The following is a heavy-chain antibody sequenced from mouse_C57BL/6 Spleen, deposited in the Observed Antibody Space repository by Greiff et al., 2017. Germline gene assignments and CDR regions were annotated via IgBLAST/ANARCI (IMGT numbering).Heavy chain of an antibody. J-gene: IGHJ4*01. CDR3: AREGGYYYGSSYGYYAMDY. Sequence: VQLKESVAELVRPGASVKLSCTASGFNIKNTYMHWVKQRPEQGLEWIGRIDPANGNTKYAPKFQGKATITADTSSNTAYLQLSSLTSEDTAIYYCAREGGYYYGSSYGYYAMDYWGQGTSVTVSS. V-gene: IGHV14-3*01. D-gene: IGHD1-1*01. CDR1: GFNIKNTY. CDR2: IDPANGNT.